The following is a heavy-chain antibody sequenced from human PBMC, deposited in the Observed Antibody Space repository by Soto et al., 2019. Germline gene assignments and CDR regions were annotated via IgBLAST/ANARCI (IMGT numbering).Heavy chain of an antibody. Sequence: GGSLRLSCAASGFTFSSYDMHWVRQATGKGLEWVSAIGTAGDPYYPGSVKGRFTISRENAKNSLYLQMNSLRAGDTAVYYCARGRVSGDYKGYYFDYWGQGTLVTVSS. CDR1: GFTFSSYD. CDR3: ARGRVSGDYKGYYFDY. V-gene: IGHV3-13*05. D-gene: IGHD4-17*01. CDR2: IGTAGDP. J-gene: IGHJ4*02.